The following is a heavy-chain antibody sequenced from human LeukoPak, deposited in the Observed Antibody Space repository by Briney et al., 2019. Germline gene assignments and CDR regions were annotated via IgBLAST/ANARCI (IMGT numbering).Heavy chain of an antibody. CDR2: ISGSGGST. V-gene: IGHV3-23*01. D-gene: IGHD3-16*01. Sequence: GGSLRLSCAASGFTFSSYAMSWVRQAPGKGLEWVSAISGSGGSTYYADSAKGRFTISRDNSKNTLYLQMNSLRAEDTAVYYCAKDVLWEASLLLGFDYWGQGTLVTVSS. CDR1: GFTFSSYA. CDR3: AKDVLWEASLLLGFDY. J-gene: IGHJ4*02.